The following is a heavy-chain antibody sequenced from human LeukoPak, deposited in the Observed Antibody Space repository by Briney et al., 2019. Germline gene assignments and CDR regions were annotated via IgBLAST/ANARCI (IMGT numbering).Heavy chain of an antibody. D-gene: IGHD2-8*01. V-gene: IGHV4-59*01. CDR2: FYSAGTT. CDR3: AKEIVLMMSGHPSPYFMDV. CDR1: GGSISEYY. J-gene: IGHJ6*03. Sequence: SQTLSLTCHVSGGSISEYYWSWIRQSPGKGLEWIGHFYSAGTTKYNPSFKSRVTISGDTSKNQVSLSLTSATAADSAVYYCAKEIVLMMSGHPSPYFMDVWGRGTTVAVSS.